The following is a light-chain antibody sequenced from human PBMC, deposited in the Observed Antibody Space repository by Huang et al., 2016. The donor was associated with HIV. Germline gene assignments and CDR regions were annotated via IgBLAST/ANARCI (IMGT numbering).Light chain of an antibody. CDR3: QQYYFSPRT. Sequence: DVVLSQSPDYLPVSLGARATVNCRSSQSIFYNSNGQNYLAWYRQKAGQPPKLLVYWASTRAPGVPDRFSGTGSGTDFTLTINNLQAEDAAVYYCQQYYFSPRTFGPGTKVDI. CDR2: WAS. CDR1: QSIFYNSNGQNY. V-gene: IGKV4-1*01. J-gene: IGKJ3*01.